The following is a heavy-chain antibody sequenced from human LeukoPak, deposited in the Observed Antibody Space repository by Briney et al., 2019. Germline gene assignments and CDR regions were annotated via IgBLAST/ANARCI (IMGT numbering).Heavy chain of an antibody. CDR1: GYTFTSYY. D-gene: IGHD6-19*01. CDR2: ISAYNGNI. Sequence: GASVKVSCKASGYTFTSYYMHWVRQAPGQGLEWMGWISAYNGNISYAQKVQGRVTMTTDTSTSTAYMELRSLRSDDTAVYYCARVLSPAVRSLMGYFYYWGQGTLVTVSS. V-gene: IGHV1-18*04. CDR3: ARVLSPAVRSLMGYFYY. J-gene: IGHJ4*02.